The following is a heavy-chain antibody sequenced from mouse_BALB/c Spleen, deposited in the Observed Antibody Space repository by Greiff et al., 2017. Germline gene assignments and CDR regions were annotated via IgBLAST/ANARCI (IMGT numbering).Heavy chain of an antibody. Sequence: VQLQESAAELARPGASVKMSCKASGYTFTSYTMHWVKQRPGQGLEWIGYINPSSGYTEYNQKFKDKTTLTADKSSSTAYMQLSSLTSEDSAVYYCARSVATDYWGQGTTLTVSS. CDR3: ARSVATDY. D-gene: IGHD1-1*01. CDR1: GYTFTSYT. J-gene: IGHJ2*01. V-gene: IGHV1-4*02. CDR2: INPSSGYT.